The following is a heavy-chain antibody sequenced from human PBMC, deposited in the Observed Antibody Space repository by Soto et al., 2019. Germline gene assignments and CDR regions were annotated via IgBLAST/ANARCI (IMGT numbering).Heavy chain of an antibody. V-gene: IGHV1-3*01. CDR1: GYTFSIYA. CDR2: IHAGNGNT. J-gene: IGHJ4*02. CDR3: ARGVAFLDY. Sequence: ASVKVSCKASGYTFSIYAIHWVLQAPGQGLEWMGWIHAGNGNTKYSQSFQGRVTISRDTSATTAYMELNSLRSEDTAVYYCARGVAFLDYWGQGTLVTVSS. D-gene: IGHD2-15*01.